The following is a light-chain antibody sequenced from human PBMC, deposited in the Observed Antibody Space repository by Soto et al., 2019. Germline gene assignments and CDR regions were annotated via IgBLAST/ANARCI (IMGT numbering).Light chain of an antibody. CDR2: EVN. J-gene: IGLJ2*01. V-gene: IGLV2-14*01. CDR3: SSYISSTTLVV. CDR1: SSDVGNYNY. Sequence: QSVLTQPASVSGSPGQSITISCTGTSSDVGNYNYVSWYQQHPGKAPKLMMYEVNNRPSGVSNRFSGAKSGNTASLTISGRQAADEAEYYCSSYISSTTLVVFGGGTQLTVL.